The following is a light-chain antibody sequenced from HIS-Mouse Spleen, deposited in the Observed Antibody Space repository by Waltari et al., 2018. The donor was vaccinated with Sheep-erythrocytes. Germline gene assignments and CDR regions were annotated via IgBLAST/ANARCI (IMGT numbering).Light chain of an antibody. CDR1: QSISSY. CDR2: AES. CDR3: QQSYSTPYT. V-gene: IGKV1-39*01. Sequence: DIQMTQSPSSLSASVGDRVTITCRASQSISSYLNWYQQKPGKAPKLLIYAESSLQSGVPSRLSGSGSGTDFTLTISSLQPEDFATYYCQQSYSTPYTFGQGTKLEIK. J-gene: IGKJ2*01.